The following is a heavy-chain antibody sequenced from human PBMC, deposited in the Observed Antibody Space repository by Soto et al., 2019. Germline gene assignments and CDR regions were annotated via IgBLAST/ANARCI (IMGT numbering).Heavy chain of an antibody. D-gene: IGHD6-13*01. CDR3: ALCSWGSLDAFDI. CDR1: GFTFSSYA. V-gene: IGHV3-30-3*01. J-gene: IGHJ3*02. Sequence: QVQLVESGGGVVQPGRSLRISCAASGFTFSSYAMHWVRQAPGKGLEWVAVISYDGSNKYYADSVKGRFTISRDNSKNTLYLQMNSLRAEDTAVYYCALCSWGSLDAFDIWGQGTMVTVSS. CDR2: ISYDGSNK.